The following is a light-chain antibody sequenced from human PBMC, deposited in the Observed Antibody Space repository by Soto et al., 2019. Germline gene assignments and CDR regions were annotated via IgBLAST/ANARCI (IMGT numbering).Light chain of an antibody. V-gene: IGKV3-20*01. CDR2: GAS. J-gene: IGKJ1*01. CDR3: QQYGSSSVT. CDR1: QRVSSSQ. Sequence: ETILTQPPPTLPLSPGERATLPCRASQRVSSSQLAWYQQKPGQAPRLLMYGASSRATGIPDRLSGSGSGTDFTLTISRLEPDDFAVYYCQQYGSSSVTFGQGTKVDI.